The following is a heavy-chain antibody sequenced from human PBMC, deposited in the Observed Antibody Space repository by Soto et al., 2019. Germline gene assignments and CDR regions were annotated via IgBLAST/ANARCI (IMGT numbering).Heavy chain of an antibody. V-gene: IGHV1-69*13. J-gene: IGHJ6*02. CDR3: ARGWEYSSSWYTPRKNGMDV. Sequence: SVKVSCKASGGTFSSYAISWVRQAPGQGLEWMGGIIPIFGTANYAQKFQGRVTITADESTGTAYMELSSLRSEDTAVYYCARGWEYSSSWYTPRKNGMDVWGQGTTVTVSS. CDR1: GGTFSSYA. D-gene: IGHD6-13*01. CDR2: IIPIFGTA.